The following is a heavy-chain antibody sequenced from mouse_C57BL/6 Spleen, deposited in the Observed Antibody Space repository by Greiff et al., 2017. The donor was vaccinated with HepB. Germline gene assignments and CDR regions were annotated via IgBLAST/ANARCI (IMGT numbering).Heavy chain of an antibody. CDR3: ATTVVATGLNYFDY. CDR2: IYPRSGNN. Sequence: VQLQQSGAELARPGASVKLSCKASGYTFTSYGISWVKQRTGQGLEWIGEIYPRSGNNYYNEKFKGKATLTADKSSSTAYMELLSLTSEDSAVYFCATTVVATGLNYFDYWGQGTTLTVSS. J-gene: IGHJ2*01. CDR1: GYTFTSYG. V-gene: IGHV1-81*01. D-gene: IGHD1-1*01.